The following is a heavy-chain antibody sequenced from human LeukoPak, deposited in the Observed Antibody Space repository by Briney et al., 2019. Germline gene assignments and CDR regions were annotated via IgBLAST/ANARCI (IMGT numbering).Heavy chain of an antibody. CDR2: IYSRAYI. CDR3: ASQDVLHNGAHWVHLQH. J-gene: IGHJ1*01. D-gene: IGHD2-8*01. Sequence: GGSLRLSCAASGFIVSNNYMTWVRQAPGKGLEWVSIIYSRAYIYYSDSVKGRFTISRDNSKNTLYLQMNSLRAEYTAVYYCASQDVLHNGAHWVHLQHWGQGTLVTVSS. V-gene: IGHV3-53*01. CDR1: GFIVSNNY.